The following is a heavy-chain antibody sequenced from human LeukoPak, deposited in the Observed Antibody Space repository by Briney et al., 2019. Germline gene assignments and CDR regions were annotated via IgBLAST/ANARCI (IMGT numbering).Heavy chain of an antibody. V-gene: IGHV3-66*01. CDR2: IYSGGST. Sequence: PGGSLRLSCAASGFTVSSNYMSWVRQAPGKGLEWVSVIYSGGSTYYADSVKGRFTISRDNSKNTLYLQMNSLRAEDTAVYYCARDRVDIVAHGGYYYYYGMDVWGQGTTVTVSS. CDR3: ARDRVDIVAHGGYYYYYGMDV. CDR1: GFTVSSNY. J-gene: IGHJ6*02. D-gene: IGHD5-12*01.